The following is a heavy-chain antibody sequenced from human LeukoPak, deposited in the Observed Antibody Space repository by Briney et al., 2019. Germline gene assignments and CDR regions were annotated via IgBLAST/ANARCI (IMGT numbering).Heavy chain of an antibody. CDR2: ISISASTI. D-gene: IGHD6-13*01. CDR3: ARGSSSSSLDY. V-gene: IGHV3-48*03. Sequence: PGGSLRLSCAASGFTFSTYEMNWVRQAPGKGLEWVSYISISASTIYYADSVKGRFTISRDNAKNSLYLQMNSLRAEDTAVYYCARGSSSSSLDYWGQGTLVTVSS. J-gene: IGHJ4*02. CDR1: GFTFSTYE.